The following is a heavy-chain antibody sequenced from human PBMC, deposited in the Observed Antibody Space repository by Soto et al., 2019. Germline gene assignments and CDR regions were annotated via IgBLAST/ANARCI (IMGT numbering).Heavy chain of an antibody. D-gene: IGHD2-21*01. CDR3: ARVMVAILSWFDP. Sequence: EMQLLESGGGLVQPGGSLRLSCAASGFTFSSFAMSWVRQAPGKGLDWVSAISGSGGSTYSADSVKGRFTISRDNSKNTLYLQMSSLRAEDTAVYYCARVMVAILSWFDPWGQGTLVTVSS. V-gene: IGHV3-23*01. CDR1: GFTFSSFA. J-gene: IGHJ5*02. CDR2: ISGSGGST.